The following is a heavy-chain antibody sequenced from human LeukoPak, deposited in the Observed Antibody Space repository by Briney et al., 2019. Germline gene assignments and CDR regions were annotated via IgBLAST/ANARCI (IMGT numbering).Heavy chain of an antibody. D-gene: IGHD1-26*01. J-gene: IGHJ4*02. CDR2: ISAYNGKT. CDR1: GYTFTSSY. CDR3: ARGGTYYPCIDY. V-gene: IGHV1-18*01. Sequence: ASVEVSCKASGYTFTSSYINWVRQAPGQGLEWMGWISAYNGKTNYAQKFQGRVTMTTDSSTYTAYMDLTSLRSDDTAVYYCARGGTYYPCIDYWGQGTLVTVSS.